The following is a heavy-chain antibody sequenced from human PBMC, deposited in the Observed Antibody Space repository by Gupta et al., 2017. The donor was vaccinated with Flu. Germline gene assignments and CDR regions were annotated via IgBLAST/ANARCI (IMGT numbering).Heavy chain of an antibody. CDR3: AKDRIVVVTAICDY. V-gene: IGHV3-23*01. CDR2: ISGSGGST. D-gene: IGHD2-21*02. J-gene: IGHJ4*02. Sequence: EVQLLESGGGLVQPGGSLRLSCAASGFTFRSCAMSWVRQATGKGLEWVSAISGSGGSTYYADSVKGRFTISRDNSKNTLYLQMNSLRAEDTAVYYCAKDRIVVVTAICDYWGQGTLVTVSS. CDR1: GFTFRSCA.